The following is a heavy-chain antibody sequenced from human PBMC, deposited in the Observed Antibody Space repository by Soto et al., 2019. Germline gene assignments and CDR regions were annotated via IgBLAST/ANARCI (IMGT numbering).Heavy chain of an antibody. CDR1: GGSVSSYY. J-gene: IGHJ4*02. CDR2: IYYSGST. V-gene: IGHV4-59*08. Sequence: SETLSLTCTVSGGSVSSYYWAWIRQSPGKALEWIGYIYYSGSTKYNPSLKSRVTMSVDTSNNQFSLRVSSVTAADTAVYYCSRHSNRNYGLYYFDFWGLGALVTVSS. D-gene: IGHD4-17*01. CDR3: SRHSNRNYGLYYFDF.